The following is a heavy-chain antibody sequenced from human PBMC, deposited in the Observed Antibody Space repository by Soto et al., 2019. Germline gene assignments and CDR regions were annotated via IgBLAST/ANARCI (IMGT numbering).Heavy chain of an antibody. CDR2: IIPIHGIA. J-gene: IGHJ6*02. CDR3: ERGEGITSVRGLNYYRYGLDV. D-gene: IGHD3-10*01. Sequence: QVQLVHSGAEVKKPGSSVKVSCKASGGTVSSYTISWVRQAPGQWLEWRVRIIPIHGIANYAQKFQCRVTMLADKPTRTAYMELRRLRSEDTDVYYCERGEGITSVRGLNYYRYGLDVWGQGTTVTVSS. V-gene: IGHV1-69*02. CDR1: GGTVSSYT.